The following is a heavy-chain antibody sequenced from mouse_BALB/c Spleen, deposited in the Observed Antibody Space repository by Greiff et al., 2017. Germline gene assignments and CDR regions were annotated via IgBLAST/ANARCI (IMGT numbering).Heavy chain of an antibody. V-gene: IGHV5-6-5*01. CDR3: ARKYGNFPMDY. Sequence: EVKLMESGGGLVKPGGSLKLSCAASGFTFSSYAMSWVRQTPEKRLEWVASISSGGSTYYPDSVKGRFTISRDNARNILYLQMSSLRSEDTAMYYCARKYGNFPMDYWGQGTSVTVSS. D-gene: IGHD2-10*02. CDR2: ISSGGST. J-gene: IGHJ4*01. CDR1: GFTFSSYA.